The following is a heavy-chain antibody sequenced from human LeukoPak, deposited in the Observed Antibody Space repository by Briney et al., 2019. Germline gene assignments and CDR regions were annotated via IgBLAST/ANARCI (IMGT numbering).Heavy chain of an antibody. D-gene: IGHD6-13*01. CDR2: ISGSGGST. V-gene: IGHV3-23*01. J-gene: IGHJ4*02. CDR3: AKGRMIIAAAALDY. CDR1: GFTFSSYA. Sequence: PGGSLRLSCAASGFTFSSYAMSWVRQAPGKGLEWVSTISGSGGSTYYADSVKGRFSISRDNSKNTLYLQMNSLRAEDTAVYYCAKGRMIIAAAALDYWGQGTLVTVSS.